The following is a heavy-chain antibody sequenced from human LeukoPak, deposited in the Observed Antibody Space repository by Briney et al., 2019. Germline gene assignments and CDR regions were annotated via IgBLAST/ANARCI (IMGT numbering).Heavy chain of an antibody. V-gene: IGHV3-74*01. Sequence: GGSLRLSCAASGFTFSSYWMHSVRQAPGKGRVWGSRINSDGSSTSYADSVKGRFTISRDNAKNTLCLQMNSLRAEDTAVYYCARDTVIPYSQVGTTKDWGQGTLVTVSS. CDR2: INSDGSST. CDR3: ARDTVIPYSQVGTTKD. D-gene: IGHD1-26*01. J-gene: IGHJ4*02. CDR1: GFTFSSYW.